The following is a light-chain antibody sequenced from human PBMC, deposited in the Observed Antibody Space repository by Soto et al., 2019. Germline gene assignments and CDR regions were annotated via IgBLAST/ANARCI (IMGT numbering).Light chain of an antibody. Sequence: EIVLTQSPGTLSLSPGERATLSCRASQSVSSSYLAGYQQKPGEAPRSLLYGASSRATGIPDSFSGSGSGTALTLTISSLEPEDFAVYYCQQRSNWPPATFGQGTRVDIK. CDR3: QQRSNWPPAT. CDR2: GAS. V-gene: IGKV3D-20*02. CDR1: QSVSSSY. J-gene: IGKJ5*01.